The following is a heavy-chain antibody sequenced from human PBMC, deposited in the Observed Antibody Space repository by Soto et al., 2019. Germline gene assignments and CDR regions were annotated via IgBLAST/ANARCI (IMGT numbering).Heavy chain of an antibody. V-gene: IGHV1-2*02. D-gene: IGHD3-22*01. CDR3: ATGLIYYDSSGYYFEYYYYGMDD. CDR1: VYTFNGYY. Sequence: AGVNVPHQDSVYTFNGYYMLWVRQAPGQGREWMGWIDPNSDGTNYAQKFQGRDTMTRDKSISTAYMELSRLRSDVTVVSECATGLIYYDSSGYYFEYYYYGMDDWGQGTTVTVSS. J-gene: IGHJ6*02. CDR2: IDPNSDGT.